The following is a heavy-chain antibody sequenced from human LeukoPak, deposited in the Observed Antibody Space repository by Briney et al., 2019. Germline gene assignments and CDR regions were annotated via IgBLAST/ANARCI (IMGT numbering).Heavy chain of an antibody. V-gene: IGHV4-61*01. Sequence: SETLSLTCTVSGGSISSGSYYWSWIRQPPGKGLEWIRYIYYSGSTNYNPSLKSRVTILVDTSKNQFSLKMSSVTAADTAVYYCARVPPDYYDGSGPLGYMDVWGKGTTVTVSS. CDR2: IYYSGST. CDR3: ARVPPDYYDGSGPLGYMDV. D-gene: IGHD3-22*01. CDR1: GGSISSGSYY. J-gene: IGHJ6*03.